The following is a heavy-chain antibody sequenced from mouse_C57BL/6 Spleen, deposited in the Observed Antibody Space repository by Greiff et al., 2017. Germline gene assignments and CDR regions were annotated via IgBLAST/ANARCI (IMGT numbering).Heavy chain of an antibody. CDR2: IYPCSGNT. J-gene: IGHJ3*01. D-gene: IGHD3-2*01. CDR1: GYTFTSYG. Sequence: VQLQQSGAELVRPGASVKLSCKASGYTFTSYGISWVKQRPGQGLEWIGEIYPCSGNTYYNEKFKGKATLTADKSSSTAYMELRSLTSEDAAVYSCARPLRTARATSYFADWGQGTLVTVSA. V-gene: IGHV1-81*01. CDR3: ARPLRTARATSYFAD.